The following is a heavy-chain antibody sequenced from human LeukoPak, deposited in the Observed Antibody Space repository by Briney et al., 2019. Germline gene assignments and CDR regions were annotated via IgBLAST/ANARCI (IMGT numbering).Heavy chain of an antibody. V-gene: IGHV1-2*02. J-gene: IGHJ4*02. CDR3: ARVGFTGAVAF. D-gene: IGHD6-13*01. CDR1: GSTLTGHY. Sequence: ASVKVSCKASGSTLTGHYMHWVRQAPGQGLEWMGWINPNSGGTNYAQKFQGRVTMTRDTSISTAYMELSRLRSDDTAVYYCARVGFTGAVAFWGQGTLVTVSS. CDR2: INPNSGGT.